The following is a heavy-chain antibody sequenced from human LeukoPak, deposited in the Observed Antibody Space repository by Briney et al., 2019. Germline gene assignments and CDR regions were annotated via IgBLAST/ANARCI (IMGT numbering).Heavy chain of an antibody. Sequence: GRSLRLSCAASGFTFSSYGMHWVRQAPGKGVEWVAVISYDGSNKYYADSVKGRFTISRDNSKNTLYLQMNSLRAEDTAVYYCAKDSVEYGDYPFDPWGQGTLVTVSS. J-gene: IGHJ5*02. D-gene: IGHD4-17*01. CDR1: GFTFSSYG. V-gene: IGHV3-30*18. CDR3: AKDSVEYGDYPFDP. CDR2: ISYDGSNK.